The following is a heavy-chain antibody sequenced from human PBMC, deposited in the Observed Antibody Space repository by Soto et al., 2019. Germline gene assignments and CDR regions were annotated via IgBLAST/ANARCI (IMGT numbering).Heavy chain of an antibody. D-gene: IGHD7-27*01. CDR2: IYYSGTT. Sequence: QLQLQESGPGLVKPSQTLSLTCTVSGGSIRRSYYYWSWVLQLPGRGLEWIAYIYYSGTTFYNPSIMSRLAISVDTSRNQFSLSLTSVTAADTAVYYCARLESVTRSLGYFDYWGQGIRVTVTS. CDR3: ARLESVTRSLGYFDY. J-gene: IGHJ4*02. CDR1: GGSIRRSYYY. V-gene: IGHV4-31*03.